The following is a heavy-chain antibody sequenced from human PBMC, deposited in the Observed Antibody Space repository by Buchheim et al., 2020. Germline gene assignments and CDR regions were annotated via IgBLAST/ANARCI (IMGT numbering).Heavy chain of an antibody. CDR2: INHSGST. J-gene: IGHJ4*02. V-gene: IGHV4-34*01. CDR3: ARGPLRPGWLFAFDY. CDR1: GGSFSGYY. D-gene: IGHD6-19*01. Sequence: QVQLQQWGAGLLKPSETLSLICGVYGGSFSGYYWSWIRQPPGKGLEWIGEINHSGSTNYNPSLKSRVTISVDRSKNQFSLKLSSVTAADTAVYYCARGPLRPGWLFAFDYWSQGTL.